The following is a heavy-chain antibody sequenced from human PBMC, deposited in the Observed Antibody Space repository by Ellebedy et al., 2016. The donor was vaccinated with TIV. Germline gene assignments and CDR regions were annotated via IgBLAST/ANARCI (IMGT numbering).Heavy chain of an antibody. CDR2: INPNSGGT. V-gene: IGHV1-2*02. Sequence: AASVKVSCKASGYTFTGYYMHWVRQAPGQGLEWMGWINPNSGGTNYAQKFQGRVTMTRDTSISTAYMELSRLRSDDTAVYYCARSRLVGYSDAFDIWGQGTMVTVSS. D-gene: IGHD2-21*01. CDR1: GYTFTGYY. CDR3: ARSRLVGYSDAFDI. J-gene: IGHJ3*02.